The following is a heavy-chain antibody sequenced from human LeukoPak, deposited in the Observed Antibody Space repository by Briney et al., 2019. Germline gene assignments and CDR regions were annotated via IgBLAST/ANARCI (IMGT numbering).Heavy chain of an antibody. CDR3: AREGSGSYLGFYYYMDV. D-gene: IGHD3-10*01. CDR1: GGSISSCY. CDR2: IFTSGST. J-gene: IGHJ6*03. Sequence: PSETLSLTCTVSGGSISSCYWSWIRQPAGKGLEWIGRIFTSGSTNYNPSLKSRVTISADKSKKQFSLKLSSVTAADTAVYYCAREGSGSYLGFYYYMDVWGKGTTVTVSS. V-gene: IGHV4-4*07.